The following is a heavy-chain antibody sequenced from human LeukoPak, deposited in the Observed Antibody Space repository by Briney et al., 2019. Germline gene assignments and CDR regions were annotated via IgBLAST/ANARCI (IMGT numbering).Heavy chain of an antibody. Sequence: GGSLRLSCAASGFTFNNYGMHWVRQAPGKGLEWVSYISSSAGIIYYADSVKGRFTISRDSAKNSLFLQMNSLRAEDTAVYYCARGSGSYSFNLLGFDPWGQGTLVTVSS. CDR2: ISSSAGII. V-gene: IGHV3-48*01. D-gene: IGHD1-26*01. CDR1: GFTFNNYG. CDR3: ARGSGSYSFNLLGFDP. J-gene: IGHJ5*02.